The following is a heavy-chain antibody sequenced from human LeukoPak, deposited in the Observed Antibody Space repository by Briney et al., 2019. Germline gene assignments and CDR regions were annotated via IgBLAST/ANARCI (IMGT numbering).Heavy chain of an antibody. J-gene: IGHJ4*02. V-gene: IGHV3-23*01. D-gene: IGHD3-10*01. CDR3: AKGVPDYIHYFDY. Sequence: PGGSLRLSCAASGFTFSNYAMSWVRQAPGKGLECVSAISGSGDVTYYADSVKGRFTISRDNSKNTLYLQMNSLRGEDTAVYYCAKGVPDYIHYFDYWGQGTLVTVSS. CDR2: ISGSGDVT. CDR1: GFTFSNYA.